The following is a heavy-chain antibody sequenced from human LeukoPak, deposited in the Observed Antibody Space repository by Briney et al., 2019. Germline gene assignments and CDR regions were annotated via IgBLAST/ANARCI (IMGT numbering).Heavy chain of an antibody. CDR1: GFTFDDYA. CDR2: ISWNSGSI. J-gene: IGHJ4*02. CDR3: AKDQRDLCGGDCYQPYFDY. Sequence: GGSLRLSCAASGFTFDDYAMHWVRQAPGRGLEWVSGISWNSGSIGYADSVKGRFTISRDNAKNSLYLQMNSLRAEDTALYYCAKDQRDLCGGDCYQPYFDYWGQGTLVTVSS. V-gene: IGHV3-9*01. D-gene: IGHD2-21*02.